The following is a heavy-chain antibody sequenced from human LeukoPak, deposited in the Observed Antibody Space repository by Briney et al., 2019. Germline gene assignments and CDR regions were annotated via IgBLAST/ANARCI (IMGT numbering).Heavy chain of an antibody. CDR1: GFTFSSYA. CDR3: AKSRWETYAVRAFDI. V-gene: IGHV3-23*01. CDR2: ISGSGST. Sequence: GGSLRLSCAASGFTFSSYAMSWVRQAPGKGLEWVSAISGSGSTYYADSVKGRFTISRDNSKNALYLQMNSLRAEDTAVYYCAKSRWETYAVRAFDIWGQGTMVTVSS. D-gene: IGHD1-26*01. J-gene: IGHJ3*02.